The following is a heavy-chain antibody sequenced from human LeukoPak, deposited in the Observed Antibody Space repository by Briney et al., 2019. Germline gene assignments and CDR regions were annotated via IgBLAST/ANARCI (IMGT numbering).Heavy chain of an antibody. D-gene: IGHD3-16*01. J-gene: IGHJ4*02. CDR3: ARDLVKSYDYVWGSSY. V-gene: IGHV3-48*03. CDR1: GFTFSSYE. Sequence: GGSLRLSCAASGFTFSSYEMNWVRQAPGKGLEWVSYISSSGSTIYYADSVKGRFTISRDNAKNSLYLQMNSLRAEDTAVYYCARDLVKSYDYVWGSSYWGQGTLVTVSS. CDR2: ISSSGSTI.